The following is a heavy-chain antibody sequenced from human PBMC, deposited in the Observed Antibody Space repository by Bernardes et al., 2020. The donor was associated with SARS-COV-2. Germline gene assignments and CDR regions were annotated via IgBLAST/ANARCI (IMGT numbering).Heavy chain of an antibody. CDR1: GGTFSSYA. J-gene: IGHJ6*02. V-gene: IGHV1-69*13. CDR3: AGVEPALYGMDV. D-gene: IGHD2-2*01. Sequence: SVKVSCKASGGTFSSYAISWVRQAPGQGLEWMGRIIPIFGTANYAQKFQGRVTITADESTSTAYMELSSLRSEDTAVYYCAGVEPALYGMDVWGQGTTVTVSS. CDR2: IIPIFGTA.